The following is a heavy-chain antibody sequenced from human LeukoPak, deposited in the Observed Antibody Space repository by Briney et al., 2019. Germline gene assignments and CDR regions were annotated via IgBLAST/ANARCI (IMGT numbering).Heavy chain of an antibody. CDR3: ARHQGWYNWNYDDHYYYYMDV. D-gene: IGHD1-7*01. J-gene: IGHJ6*03. CDR1: GFTFSSYS. Sequence: PGGSLRLSCAASGFTFSSYSMNWVRQAPGKGLEWVSYISSSSSTIYYADSVKGRFTISRDNAKNSLYLQMNSLRAEDTAVYYCARHQGWYNWNYDDHYYYYMDVWGKGTTVTVSS. V-gene: IGHV3-48*04. CDR2: ISSSSSTI.